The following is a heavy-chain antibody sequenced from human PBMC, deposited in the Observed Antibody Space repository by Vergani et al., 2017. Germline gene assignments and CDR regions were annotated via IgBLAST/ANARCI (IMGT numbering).Heavy chain of an antibody. D-gene: IGHD5-18*01. V-gene: IGHV4-34*01. J-gene: IGHJ4*02. Sequence: QVQLQQWGAGLLKPSETLSLTCAVYGGSFSGYYWSWIRQPPGKGLEWIGEINHSGSTNYNPSLKSRVTISVDTSKNQFSLKLSSVTAADTAVYYCARARQGWILLWPNYFDYWGQGTLVTVSS. CDR2: INHSGST. CDR3: ARARQGWILLWPNYFDY. CDR1: GGSFSGYY.